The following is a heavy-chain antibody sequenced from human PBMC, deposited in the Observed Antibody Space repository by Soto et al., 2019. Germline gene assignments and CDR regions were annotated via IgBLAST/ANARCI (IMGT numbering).Heavy chain of an antibody. V-gene: IGHV1-69*01. CDR2: IIPIFGTA. J-gene: IGHJ4*02. CDR1: GGTFSAYA. Sequence: QVQLVQSGAEVKKPGSSVKVSCKASGGTFSAYAISWVRQAPGQGLEWVGGIIPIFGTANYAQKFQGRVTITADESTGKAYMDLSSLRSEDTAVYFCATHPVGYCSSTSCAIFDYWGQGTLVTVSS. D-gene: IGHD2-2*01. CDR3: ATHPVGYCSSTSCAIFDY.